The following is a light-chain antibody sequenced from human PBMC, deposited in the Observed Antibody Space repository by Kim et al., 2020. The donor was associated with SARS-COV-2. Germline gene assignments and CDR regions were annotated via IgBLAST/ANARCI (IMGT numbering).Light chain of an antibody. CDR3: QQVNSFPFT. J-gene: IGKJ5*01. CDR2: SAS. V-gene: IGKV1-12*01. Sequence: DIQMTQSPSAVSASVGDRVTITCRASQGISNGLVWFQQKPGKAPKLLIYSASTLQSGVPSRFTGSGSGTDFTLTISSLLPEDFATYYCQQVNSFPFTFGQGTRLEIK. CDR1: QGISNG.